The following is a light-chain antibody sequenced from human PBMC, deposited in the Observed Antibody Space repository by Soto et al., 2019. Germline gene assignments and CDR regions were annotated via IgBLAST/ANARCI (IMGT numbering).Light chain of an antibody. V-gene: IGKV1-27*01. CDR2: SAS. CDR3: QQYINWPPGIT. CDR1: QGISSY. J-gene: IGKJ5*01. Sequence: DIQFTQSPSSLSASVGDRVTITCRVSQGISSYLNWYRQKPGKVPKLLIYSASNLQSGVPSRFSGSGSGTDFTLTISSLQSEDFALYYCQQYINWPPGITFGQGTRLEIK.